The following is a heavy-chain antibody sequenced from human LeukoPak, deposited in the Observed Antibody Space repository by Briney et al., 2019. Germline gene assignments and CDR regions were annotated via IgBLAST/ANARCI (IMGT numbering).Heavy chain of an antibody. D-gene: IGHD6-13*01. V-gene: IGHV3-30-3*01. Sequence: GGSLRLSCAASGFTFSSYAMHWVRQAPGKGLEWVAVISYDGSNKYYADSVKGRFTISRDNSKNTLYLQMNSLRAEDTAVYYCARAAAVASGMDVWGQGTTVTVSS. CDR3: ARAAAVASGMDV. J-gene: IGHJ6*02. CDR2: ISYDGSNK. CDR1: GFTFSSYA.